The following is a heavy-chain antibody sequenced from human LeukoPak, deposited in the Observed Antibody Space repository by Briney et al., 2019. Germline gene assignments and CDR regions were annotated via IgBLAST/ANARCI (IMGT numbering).Heavy chain of an antibody. D-gene: IGHD6-19*01. CDR2: ISYDGSNK. J-gene: IGHJ4*02. V-gene: IGHV3-30*03. CDR3: AFARDSSGWTSFDY. CDR1: GLTFSSYG. Sequence: PGGSLRLSCAASGLTFSSYGMHWVRQAPGKGLEWVAVISYDGSNKYYADSVKGRFTISRDNSKNTLYLQMNSLRAEDTAVYYCAFARDSSGWTSFDYWGQGTLVTVSS.